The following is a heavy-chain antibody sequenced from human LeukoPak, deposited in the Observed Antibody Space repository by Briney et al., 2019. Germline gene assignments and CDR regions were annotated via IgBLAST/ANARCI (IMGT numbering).Heavy chain of an antibody. CDR3: ARGLSRGYSYGYGY. CDR2: INHSGST. Sequence: SETLSLTCAVYGGSFSGYYWSWIRQPPGKGLEWIGEINHSGSTNYNPSLKSRVTISVDTSKNQLSLKLSSVTAADTAVYYCARGLSRGYSYGYGYWGQGTLVTVSS. J-gene: IGHJ4*02. D-gene: IGHD5-18*01. V-gene: IGHV4-34*01. CDR1: GGSFSGYY.